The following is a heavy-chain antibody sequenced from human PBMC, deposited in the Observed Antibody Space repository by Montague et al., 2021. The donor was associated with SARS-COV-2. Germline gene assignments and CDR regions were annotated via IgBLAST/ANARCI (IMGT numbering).Heavy chain of an antibody. Sequence: SETLSLTCTVSGGSISSNYWSWSRQPPGKGMEWIGYIYYSGSTNYNPSLKSRVTISVDTSKNQFSLTLSSVTAAATAVYYCARGSGWMGNAFDIWAQGTWVTVPS. CDR1: GGSISSNY. D-gene: IGHD6-19*01. CDR2: IYYSGST. V-gene: IGHV4-59*01. CDR3: ARGSGWMGNAFDI. J-gene: IGHJ3*02.